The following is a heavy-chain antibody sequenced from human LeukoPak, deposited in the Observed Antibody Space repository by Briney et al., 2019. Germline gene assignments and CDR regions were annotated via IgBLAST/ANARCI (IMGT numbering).Heavy chain of an antibody. V-gene: IGHV4-38-2*02. CDR1: GYSIRNGYN. Sequence: TSETLSLTCTVSGYSIRNGYNWGWIRLFPGRGLEWLGSIYQSGSTYDNPSLKSRVTLSIDTSKNQFSLKLSSVTAADTAVYYCARNPRGYSYGFYYDFDYWGQGTLVTVSS. CDR2: IYQSGST. D-gene: IGHD5-18*01. J-gene: IGHJ4*02. CDR3: ARNPRGYSYGFYYDFDY.